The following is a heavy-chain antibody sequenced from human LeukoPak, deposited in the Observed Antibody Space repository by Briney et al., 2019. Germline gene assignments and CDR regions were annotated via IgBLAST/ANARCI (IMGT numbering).Heavy chain of an antibody. J-gene: IGHJ4*02. CDR1: GFTFSSYS. Sequence: PGGSLRLSCAASGFTFSSYSMNWVRQAPGKGLEWVSSISSSSSYIYYADSVKGRFTISRDNAKNSLYLQMNSLRAEDTAVYYCARRVLDSGSYYGTPPNYDYWGQGTLVTVSS. CDR3: ARRVLDSGSYYGTPPNYDY. D-gene: IGHD1-26*01. CDR2: ISSSSSYI. V-gene: IGHV3-21*01.